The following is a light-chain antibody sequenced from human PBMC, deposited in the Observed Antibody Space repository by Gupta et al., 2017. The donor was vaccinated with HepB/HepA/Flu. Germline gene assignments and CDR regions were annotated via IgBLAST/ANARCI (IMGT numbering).Light chain of an antibody. CDR1: SSDVGDYNY. CDR3: SSDTSSSTLV. Sequence: QSALTQPASVSGSPGQSITISCTGTSSDVGDYNYVSWYQQNPGKAPKLLIYDVSHRPSGVANRFSGSKSGNTASLTISGLQAEDEADYYCSSDTSSSTLVFGGGTKLTVL. CDR2: DVS. J-gene: IGLJ2*01. V-gene: IGLV2-14*01.